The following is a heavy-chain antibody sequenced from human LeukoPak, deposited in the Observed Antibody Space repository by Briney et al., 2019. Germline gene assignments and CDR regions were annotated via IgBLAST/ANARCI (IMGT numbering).Heavy chain of an antibody. V-gene: IGHV4-34*01. CDR3: ARPGYSNGWYIF. CDR1: GGSFSGYY. CDR2: INHSGST. Sequence: PSETLSLTCAVYGGSFSGYYWSWIRQPPGKGLEWIGEINHSGSTNYNPSLKSRVTISVDTSKNQFSLKLSSVTAADTAVYYCARPGYSNGWYIFWGQGTLVTVSS. D-gene: IGHD6-19*01. J-gene: IGHJ4*02.